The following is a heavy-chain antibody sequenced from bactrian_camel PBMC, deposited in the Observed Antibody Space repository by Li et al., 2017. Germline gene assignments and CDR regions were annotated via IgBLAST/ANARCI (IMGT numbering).Heavy chain of an antibody. CDR1: GYTASLEC. CDR2: IDDDGDE. D-gene: IGHD3*01. V-gene: IGHV3S53*01. J-gene: IGHJ6*01. CDR3: AATVSGGLWSLTPRDFGY. Sequence: HVQLVESGGGSVEVGGSLRLSCVISGYTASLECMGWFRQVSGKEREGVAAIDDDGDESYADSVKGRFTVSQDNANRSLDLQMDSLKPEDTAMYYCAATVSGGLWSLTPRDFGYWGQGTQVTVS.